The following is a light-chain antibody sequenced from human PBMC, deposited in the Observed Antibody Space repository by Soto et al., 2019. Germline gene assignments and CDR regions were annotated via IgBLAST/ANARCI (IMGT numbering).Light chain of an antibody. CDR3: QQFNSYPIT. Sequence: DIQMTQSPATLSASVGDRVPITCPASQSIDRWLTWYQQKPGKAPNLLIYEASSLESGVPSRFSGSGSGTEFTLTISGLQPDDFATYYCQQFNSYPITFGQGTRLEIK. CDR1: QSIDRW. CDR2: EAS. V-gene: IGKV1-5*01. J-gene: IGKJ5*01.